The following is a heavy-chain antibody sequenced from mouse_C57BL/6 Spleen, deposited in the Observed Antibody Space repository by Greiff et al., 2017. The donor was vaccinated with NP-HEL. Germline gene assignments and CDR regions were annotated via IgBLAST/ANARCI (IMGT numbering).Heavy chain of an antibody. CDR3: ARYGSPYYAMDY. V-gene: IGHV1-69*01. Sequence: QVQLQQPGAELVMPGASVKLSCKASGYTFTSYWMHWVKQRPGQGLEWIGEIDPSDSYTNYNQKFKGKSTLTVDKSSSTAYMQLSSLTSEDSAVYYCARYGSPYYAMDYWGQGTSVTVSS. CDR2: IDPSDSYT. J-gene: IGHJ4*01. CDR1: GYTFTSYW. D-gene: IGHD1-1*01.